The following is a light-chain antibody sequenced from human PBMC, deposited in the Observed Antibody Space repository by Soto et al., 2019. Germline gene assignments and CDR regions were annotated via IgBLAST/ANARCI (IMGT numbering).Light chain of an antibody. CDR2: DTS. J-gene: IGKJ2*01. Sequence: EIVLTQSPATLSLSPGERATLSCRASQRVSSYLAWYQQKPGHAPRLLIYDTSNRATGIPARLSGSGSGTDFPLTISSLEPEDFAVYYCQQRINWPTTFGQGTKLEIK. CDR3: QQRINWPTT. V-gene: IGKV3-11*01. CDR1: QRVSSY.